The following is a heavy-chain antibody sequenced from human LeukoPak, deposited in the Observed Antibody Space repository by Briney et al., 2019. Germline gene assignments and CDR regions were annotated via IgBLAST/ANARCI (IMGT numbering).Heavy chain of an antibody. J-gene: IGHJ4*02. V-gene: IGHV4-4*02. CDR1: GGSISSSNW. Sequence: SGTLSLTCAVSGGSISSSNWWSWVRQPPGKGLEWIGEIYHSGSTNYNPSLKSRVTISVDKSKNQFSLKLSSVTAADTAVYYCARGFPPRRNYDINGYYSYYFDYWGQGTLVTVSS. CDR3: ARGFPPRRNYDINGYYSYYFDY. D-gene: IGHD3-22*01. CDR2: IYHSGST.